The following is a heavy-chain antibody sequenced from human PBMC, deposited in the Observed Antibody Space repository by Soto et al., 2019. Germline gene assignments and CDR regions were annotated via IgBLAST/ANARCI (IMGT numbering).Heavy chain of an antibody. V-gene: IGHV3-23*01. Sequence: EVQLLESGGGLVQPGGSLRLSCAASGFTFSSYAMSWVRQAPGKGLEWVSAISGSGGSTYYADSVKGRFTISRDNSKNTRYLQMNSLRAEDTAVYYCAKDRSVVVTAIIDYWGQGTLVTVSS. D-gene: IGHD2-21*02. CDR1: GFTFSSYA. CDR3: AKDRSVVVTAIIDY. J-gene: IGHJ4*02. CDR2: ISGSGGST.